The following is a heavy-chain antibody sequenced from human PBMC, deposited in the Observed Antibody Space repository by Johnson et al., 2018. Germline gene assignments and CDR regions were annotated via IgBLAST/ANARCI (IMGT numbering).Heavy chain of an antibody. CDR1: GFSFSSYS. J-gene: IGHJ3*01. CDR2: FGTDGRTP. V-gene: IGHV3-23*02. CDR3: SKPIAFLQDAFDL. Sequence: VQLGQAGGDLVQPGGSLRLSCAASGFSFSSYSRAWVRQPPGKGPEWVSIFGTDGRTPYYGYSVKGRVIISRDNSKNALYLQMDSLRAEETAVYYCSKPIAFLQDAFDLWGQGTMVTVSS. D-gene: IGHD3-3*02.